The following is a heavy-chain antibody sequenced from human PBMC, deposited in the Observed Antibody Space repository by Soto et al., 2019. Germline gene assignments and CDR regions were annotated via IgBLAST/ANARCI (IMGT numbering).Heavy chain of an antibody. J-gene: IGHJ4*02. CDR3: TRTWFVGIKSNYDFWSGWFPIGADIDY. D-gene: IGHD3-3*01. CDR1: GFTFGDYA. Sequence: GGSLRLSCTASGFTFGDYAMSWFRQAPGKGLEWVGFIRSKAYGGTTEYAASVKGRFTISRDDSKSIAYLQMNSLKTEDTAVYYCTRTWFVGIKSNYDFWSGWFPIGADIDYWGQGTLVTVSS. V-gene: IGHV3-49*03. CDR2: IRSKAYGGTT.